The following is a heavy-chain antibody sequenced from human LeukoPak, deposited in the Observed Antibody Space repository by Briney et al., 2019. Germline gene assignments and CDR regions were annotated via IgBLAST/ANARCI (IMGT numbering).Heavy chain of an antibody. CDR1: GFTFSDYY. Sequence: GGALRLSCAASGFTFSDYYMTWIRQTPGKGLEWISYISDTARTKSYADSVKGRFTISRDNAKNSLYLQMNSLRVEDTAVYYCAGVNYWNYPFWGQGTLVTVSS. D-gene: IGHD1-7*01. CDR2: ISDTARTK. CDR3: AGVNYWNYPF. V-gene: IGHV3-11*04. J-gene: IGHJ4*02.